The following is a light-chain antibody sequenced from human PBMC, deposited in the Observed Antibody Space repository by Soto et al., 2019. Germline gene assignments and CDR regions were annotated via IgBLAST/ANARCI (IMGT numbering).Light chain of an antibody. CDR2: DAS. Sequence: DIQMTQSPYSLSASVGDRVTITCQASQDISNYLNWYQQKPGKAPKLLIYDASNLETGVPSRFSGSGSGTDCTVTISSLQPEDIATYYCQQYDNLPRTFGGGTKVEIK. CDR1: QDISNY. CDR3: QQYDNLPRT. V-gene: IGKV1-33*01. J-gene: IGKJ4*01.